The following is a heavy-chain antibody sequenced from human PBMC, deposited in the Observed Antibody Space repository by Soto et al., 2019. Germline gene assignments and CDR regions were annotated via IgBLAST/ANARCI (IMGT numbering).Heavy chain of an antibody. CDR3: ARVPDR. CDR2: IYHSGST. V-gene: IGHV4-30-2*01. J-gene: IGHJ5*02. D-gene: IGHD2-2*01. Sequence: PSETLSLTCAASGGSISIGGYSWSWIRQPPGKGLEWIGYIYHSGSTYYNPSLKSRVTISVDRSKNQFSLKLSSVTAADTAVYYCARVPDRWGQGTLVT. CDR1: GGSISIGGYS.